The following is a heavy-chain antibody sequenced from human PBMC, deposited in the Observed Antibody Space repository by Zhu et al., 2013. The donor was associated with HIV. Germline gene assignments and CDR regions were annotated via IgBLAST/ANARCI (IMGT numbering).Heavy chain of an antibody. Sequence: QVQLQQWGAGLLKPSETLSLTCAVYGGSFSGYYWSWIRQPPGKGLEWIGEINHSGSTNYNPSLKSRVTISVDTSKNQFSLKLSSVTAADTAVYYCARGPTTQSVDAFDIWGQGTMVTVSS. CDR2: INHSGST. D-gene: IGHD2-2*01. J-gene: IGHJ3*02. CDR1: GGSFSGYY. V-gene: IGHV4-34*01. CDR3: ARGPTTQSVDAFDI.